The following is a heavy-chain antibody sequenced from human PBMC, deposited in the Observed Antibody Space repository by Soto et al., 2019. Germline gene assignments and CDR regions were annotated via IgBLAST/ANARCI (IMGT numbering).Heavy chain of an antibody. CDR3: ARGGITMIVVVTRDYYYYGMDV. V-gene: IGHV1-69*01. D-gene: IGHD3-22*01. CDR1: GGTFSSYA. CDR2: IIPIFGTA. Sequence: QVQLVQSGAEVKKPGSSVKVSCKASGGTFSSYAISWVRQAPGQGLEWMGGIIPIFGTANYAQKFQGRVTITADESTSTAYMELSSLRSEDTAVYYCARGGITMIVVVTRDYYYYGMDVWGQGTTVTVSS. J-gene: IGHJ6*02.